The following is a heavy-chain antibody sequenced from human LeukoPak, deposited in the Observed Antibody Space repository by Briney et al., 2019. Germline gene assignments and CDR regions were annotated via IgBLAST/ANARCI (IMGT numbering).Heavy chain of an antibody. J-gene: IGHJ4*02. CDR2: ISGGGGST. D-gene: IGHD6-19*01. Sequence: GGSLRLSCAASGFPFRSYAMSWVRQAPGKGLEWVSAISGGGGSTFYADSVKGRFTISRDNSKNTLFLQMNGLRAEDTAVYYCARRAAYNSAWYHTDFWGQGTLVTVSS. V-gene: IGHV3-23*01. CDR1: GFPFRSYA. CDR3: ARRAAYNSAWYHTDF.